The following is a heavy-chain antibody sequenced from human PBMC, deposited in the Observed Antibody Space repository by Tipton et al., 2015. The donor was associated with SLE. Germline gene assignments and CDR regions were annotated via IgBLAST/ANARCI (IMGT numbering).Heavy chain of an antibody. CDR3: ARDRYNFWSGYYGQYFDY. J-gene: IGHJ4*02. D-gene: IGHD3-3*01. CDR1: GGSISGRNYY. V-gene: IGHV4-39*02. Sequence: TLSLTCSVSGGSISGRNYYCDWIRQPPGKGPEWIGRITNNGNTYYIPSLQSRVTMSVDTSKNQFSLKLSSVTAADTAVYYCARDRYNFWSGYYGQYFDYWGQGALVTVSS. CDR2: ITNNGNT.